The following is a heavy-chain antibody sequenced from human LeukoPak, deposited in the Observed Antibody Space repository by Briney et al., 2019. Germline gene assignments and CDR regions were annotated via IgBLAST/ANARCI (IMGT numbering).Heavy chain of an antibody. CDR1: GFTCSTYV. CDR2: ILHNGDST. CDR3: ARLSSFVFDI. V-gene: IGHV3-23*01. D-gene: IGHD3-16*02. Sequence: GGSLRLSCAASGFTCSTYVMSWVRQAPGKGLEWLSLILHNGDSTYYADSVKGRFAISRDNSKNTLYLQMNSLRAEDTAVYYCARLSSFVFDIWGQGTMVTVSS. J-gene: IGHJ3*02.